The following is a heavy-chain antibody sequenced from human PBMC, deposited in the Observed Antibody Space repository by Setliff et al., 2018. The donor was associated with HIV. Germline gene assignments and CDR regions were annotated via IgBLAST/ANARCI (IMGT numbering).Heavy chain of an antibody. J-gene: IGHJ6*04. D-gene: IGHD3-10*01. CDR2: INTNTGNP. V-gene: IGHV7-4-1*02. CDR1: GYTFTTYA. CDR3: ARVLRGGDFGGGADV. Sequence: ASVKVSCKASGYTFTTYAMNWVRQAPGQGLEWMGWINTNTGNPTSAQGFTGRFVFSVDTSVSTAYLQISSLKAEDTAVYYWARVLRGGDFGGGADVWGKGTTVTVSS.